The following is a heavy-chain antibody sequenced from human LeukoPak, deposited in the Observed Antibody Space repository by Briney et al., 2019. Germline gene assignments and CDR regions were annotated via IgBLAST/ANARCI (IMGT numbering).Heavy chain of an antibody. CDR3: VRVRQQWLIFDY. CDR1: GGSISSYY. D-gene: IGHD6-19*01. J-gene: IGHJ4*02. V-gene: IGHV4-59*01. Sequence: SETLSLTCTVSGGSISSYYWSWIRQPPGKGLEWIGYIYYSGSTNYNPSLKSRVTISVDTSKNQFSLKLSSVTAADTAVYYCVRVRQQWLIFDYWGQGTLVTVSS. CDR2: IYYSGST.